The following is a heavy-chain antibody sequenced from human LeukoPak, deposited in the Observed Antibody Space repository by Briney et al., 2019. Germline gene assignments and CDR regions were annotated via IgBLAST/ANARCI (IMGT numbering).Heavy chain of an antibody. CDR3: ARHGGSPPRYYYYMDV. CDR1: GYTFTSYG. D-gene: IGHD2-15*01. CDR2: ISAYNGNT. Sequence: ASVKVSCKASGYTFTSYGISWVRQAPGQGLEWMGWISAYNGNTNYAQNLQGRVTMTTDTSSTTAYMELRSLRSDDTAVYYCARHGGSPPRYYYYMDVWGKGTTVTISS. J-gene: IGHJ6*03. V-gene: IGHV1-18*01.